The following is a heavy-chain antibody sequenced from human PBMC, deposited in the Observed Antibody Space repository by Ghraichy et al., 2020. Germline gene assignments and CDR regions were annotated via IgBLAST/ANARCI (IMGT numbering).Heavy chain of an antibody. CDR2: IYNSGNT. CDR1: GGYMSSYY. Sequence: SQTLSLTCTVFGGYMSSYYWSWIRQPPGKTLEWIGYIYNSGNTDYNPSLRSRVTISVESSENLFSLKLTSVTTADTAVYYCARGVGQDYWGQGILVSVSS. V-gene: IGHV4-59*01. J-gene: IGHJ4*02. CDR3: ARGVGQDY.